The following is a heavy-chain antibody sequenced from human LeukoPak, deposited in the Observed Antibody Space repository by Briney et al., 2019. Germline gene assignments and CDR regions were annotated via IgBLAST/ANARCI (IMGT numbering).Heavy chain of an antibody. CDR3: ARDYDFWSGDKNPHYYYMDV. Sequence: KASETLSLTCTVSGGSISGYYWSWVRQPAGKGLEWIGRIYTSGSTNYNPSLKSRVTMSVDTSKNQFSLKLSSVTAADTAVYYCARDYDFWSGDKNPHYYYMDVWGKGTTVTVSS. V-gene: IGHV4-4*07. CDR1: GGSISGYY. CDR2: IYTSGST. J-gene: IGHJ6*03. D-gene: IGHD3-3*01.